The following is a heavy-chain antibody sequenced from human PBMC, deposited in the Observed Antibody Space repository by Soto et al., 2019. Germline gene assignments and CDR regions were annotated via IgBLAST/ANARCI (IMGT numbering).Heavy chain of an antibody. CDR2: IYPGDSDT. D-gene: IGHD2-2*01. CDR3: ARFLVVVPAANDAFDI. CDR1: GYSFTSYW. Sequence: GESLKISCNGSGYSFTSYWIGWVRQMPGKGLEWMGIIYPGDSDTRYSPSFQGQVTISADKSISTAYLQWSSLKASDTAMYYCARFLVVVPAANDAFDIWGQGTMVTVSS. J-gene: IGHJ3*02. V-gene: IGHV5-51*01.